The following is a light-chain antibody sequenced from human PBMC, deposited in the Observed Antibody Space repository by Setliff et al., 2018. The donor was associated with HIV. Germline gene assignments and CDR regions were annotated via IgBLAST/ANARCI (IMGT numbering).Light chain of an antibody. V-gene: IGLV2-14*03. CDR3: CSYAGSSTWV. CDR2: AVS. Sequence: QSALTQPASVSGSPGQSITISCTATSSDVGGYNYVSWYQQHPGKAPKLMISAVSNRPSGVSNRFSGSKSGNTASLTISGLQAEDEADYYCCSYAGSSTWVFGGGTQLTVL. J-gene: IGLJ3*02. CDR1: SSDVGGYNY.